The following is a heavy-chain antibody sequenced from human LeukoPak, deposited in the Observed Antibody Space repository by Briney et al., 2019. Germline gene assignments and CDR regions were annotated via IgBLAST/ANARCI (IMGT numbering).Heavy chain of an antibody. J-gene: IGHJ3*02. CDR1: GYTFTRYG. CDR3: ARGSIGYSSGWYVSALWPQGRRKNNLDAFDI. Sequence: ASVKVSRKSSGYTFTRYGISWVRQAPGQGLEWMGWISAYNGNTNYEQKLQGRVTMTTDTSTSTAYMELRSLRSDDTAVYYCARGSIGYSSGWYVSALWPQGRRKNNLDAFDIWGQGTMVTVSS. V-gene: IGHV1-18*01. D-gene: IGHD6-19*01. CDR2: ISAYNGNT.